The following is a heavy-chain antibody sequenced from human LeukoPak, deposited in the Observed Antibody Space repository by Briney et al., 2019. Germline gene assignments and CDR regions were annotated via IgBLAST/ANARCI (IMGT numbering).Heavy chain of an antibody. CDR2: ISYDGSNK. V-gene: IGHV3-30*03. Sequence: PGRSLRLSCAASGFTFSSYGMHWVRQAPGKGLEWVAVISYDGSNKYYADSVKGRFTISRDNAKNSLYLQMNSLRAEDTAVYYCARATPIAVAGTGDYWGQGTLVTVSS. D-gene: IGHD6-19*01. CDR3: ARATPIAVAGTGDY. CDR1: GFTFSSYG. J-gene: IGHJ4*02.